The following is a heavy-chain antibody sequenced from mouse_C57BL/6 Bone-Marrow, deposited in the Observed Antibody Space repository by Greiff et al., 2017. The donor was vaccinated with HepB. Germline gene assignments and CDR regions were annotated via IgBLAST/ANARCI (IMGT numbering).Heavy chain of an antibody. CDR1: GFTFSSYA. V-gene: IGHV5-9-1*02. J-gene: IGHJ4*01. CDR2: ISSGGDYI. Sequence: EVQLVESGEGLVKPGGSLKLSCAASGFTFSSYAMSWVRQTPEKRLEWVAYISSGGDYIYYADTVKGRFTISRDNARNTLYLQMSSLKSEDTAMYYCTREPYGSRDYAMDYWGQGTSVTVSS. CDR3: TREPYGSRDYAMDY. D-gene: IGHD1-1*01.